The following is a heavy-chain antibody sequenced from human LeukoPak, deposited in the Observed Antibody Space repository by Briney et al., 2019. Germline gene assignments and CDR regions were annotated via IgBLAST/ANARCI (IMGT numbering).Heavy chain of an antibody. Sequence: GGSLRLSCAASGFTFSTYSMNWVRQAPGEGLEWVSYISSSGSTIYYADSVKGRFTISRDNAKNSLYLQMNSLRAEDTAVYYCASGSRDGYNYRFDYWGQGVLVTVSS. CDR2: ISSSGSTI. D-gene: IGHD5-24*01. CDR1: GFTFSTYS. J-gene: IGHJ4*02. CDR3: ASGSRDGYNYRFDY. V-gene: IGHV3-48*04.